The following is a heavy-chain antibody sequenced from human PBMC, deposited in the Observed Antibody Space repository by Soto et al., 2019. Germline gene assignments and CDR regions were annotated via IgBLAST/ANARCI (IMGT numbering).Heavy chain of an antibody. V-gene: IGHV3-21*06. J-gene: IGHJ4*02. CDR1: GSTFGSFS. CDR2: ISSSSTYI. Sequence: GGSLRLSCAGSGSTFGSFSMTWVRQAPGKGLEWVSSISSSSTYIYYADSVKGRFTISRDDAKNSLFLQMSTLRVEDTAMYYCARGGDTSGSWPRYWGQGTLVTVSS. CDR3: ARGGDTSGSWPRY. D-gene: IGHD3-22*01.